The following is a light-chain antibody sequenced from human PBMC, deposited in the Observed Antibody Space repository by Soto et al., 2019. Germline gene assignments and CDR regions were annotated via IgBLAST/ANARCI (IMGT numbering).Light chain of an antibody. CDR2: EAS. J-gene: IGKJ4*01. Sequence: DIQMTQSPSTLSASVGDRVTITCRASQSISSWLAWYQQKPGKAPKLLIYEASSLESGVPSRFSGSGSGTEFTLTITSLQAEDFATYYCQQLRMYPSTFGGGTKVEIK. V-gene: IGKV1-5*03. CDR1: QSISSW. CDR3: QQLRMYPST.